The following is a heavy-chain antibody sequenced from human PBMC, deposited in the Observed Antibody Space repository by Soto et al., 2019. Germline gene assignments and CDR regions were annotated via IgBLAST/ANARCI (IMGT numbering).Heavy chain of an antibody. Sequence: SETLSLTCTISGGPMPNYYCSWFRQPPGQGLEWIGYMGHSGFTRHNPALKSRVTISLDTSKNQFSLNLSSVTAADTAVYYCARSTSYRFPDYFDYWGQGTLVTVSS. J-gene: IGHJ4*02. CDR1: GGPMPNYY. CDR2: MGHSGFT. CDR3: ARSTSYRFPDYFDY. D-gene: IGHD1-26*01. V-gene: IGHV4-59*12.